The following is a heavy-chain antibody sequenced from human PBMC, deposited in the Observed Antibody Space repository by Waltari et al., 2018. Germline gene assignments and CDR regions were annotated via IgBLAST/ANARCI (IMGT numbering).Heavy chain of an antibody. D-gene: IGHD1-26*01. V-gene: IGHV1-2*02. J-gene: IGHJ4*02. CDR1: GYTFTGYY. CDR3: AREDSGSYYGYFDY. Sequence: QVQLVQSGAEVKKPGASVKVSCTASGYTFTGYYMHWVRQAPGQGLEWMGWINPNSGGTNDAQKFQGRVTMTRDTSISTAYMELSRLRSDDTAVYYCAREDSGSYYGYFDYWGQGTLVTVSS. CDR2: INPNSGGT.